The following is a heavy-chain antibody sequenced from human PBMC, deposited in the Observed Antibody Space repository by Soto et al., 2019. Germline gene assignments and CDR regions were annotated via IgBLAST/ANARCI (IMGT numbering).Heavy chain of an antibody. V-gene: IGHV5-51*01. CDR2: IYPGDSDT. D-gene: IGHD3-22*01. Sequence: GESLKISCKGSGYSFTSYWIGWVRQMPGKGLEWMGIIYPGDSDTRYSPSFQGQVTISADKSISTAYLQWSSLKASDTAMYYCARPGFYYDSSGLDAFDIWGQGTMVTVSS. CDR3: ARPGFYYDSSGLDAFDI. CDR1: GYSFTSYW. J-gene: IGHJ3*02.